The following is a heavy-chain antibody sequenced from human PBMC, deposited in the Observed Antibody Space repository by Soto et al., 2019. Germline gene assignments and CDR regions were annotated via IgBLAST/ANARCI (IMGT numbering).Heavy chain of an antibody. D-gene: IGHD6-13*01. J-gene: IGHJ6*02. CDR2: IYYSGST. V-gene: IGHV4-39*01. CDR3: ARHSRGVAEAGTHPVGSLYGMDV. CDR1: GGSISSSSYY. Sequence: LSLTCTVSGGSISSSSYYWGWIRQPPGKGLEWIGSIYYSGSTYYNPSLKSRVTISVDTSKNQFSLKLSSVTAADTAVYYCARHSRGVAEAGTHPVGSLYGMDVWGQGTTVTVSS.